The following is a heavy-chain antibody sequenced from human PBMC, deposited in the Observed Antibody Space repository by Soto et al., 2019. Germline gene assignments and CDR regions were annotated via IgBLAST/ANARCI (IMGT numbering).Heavy chain of an antibody. CDR3: AKSDYCSSTSCFPAAFHI. CDR2: ISGSGGST. V-gene: IGHV3-23*01. Sequence: EVQLLESGGGLVQPGGSLRLSCAASGFTFSSYAMSWVRQAPGKGLEWVSAISGSGGSTYYADSVKGRFTISRDNSKNTLYLQMNSLRAEDTAVYYCAKSDYCSSTSCFPAAFHIWGQGTMVTVSS. D-gene: IGHD2-2*01. J-gene: IGHJ3*02. CDR1: GFTFSSYA.